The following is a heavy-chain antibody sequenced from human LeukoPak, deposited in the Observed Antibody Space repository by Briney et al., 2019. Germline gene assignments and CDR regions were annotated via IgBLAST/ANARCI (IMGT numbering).Heavy chain of an antibody. CDR1: GSTFSSYW. Sequence: GGSLRLSCAASGSTFSSYWMHWVRQAPGKGLVWVSRINSDGSSTSYADSVKGRFTISRDNAKNTLYLQMNSLRAEDTAVYYCARGPKYYYDSSGYYCDYWGQGTLVTVSS. CDR3: ARGPKYYYDSSGYYCDY. J-gene: IGHJ4*02. CDR2: INSDGSST. V-gene: IGHV3-74*01. D-gene: IGHD3-22*01.